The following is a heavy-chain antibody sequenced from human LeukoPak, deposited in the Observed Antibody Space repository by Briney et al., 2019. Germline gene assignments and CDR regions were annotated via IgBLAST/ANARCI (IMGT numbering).Heavy chain of an antibody. CDR2: IKSKTDGGTT. Sequence: NPGGSLRLSCAASGFTFSSYEMNWVRQAPGKGLEWVGRIKSKTDGGTTDYAAPVKGRFTISRDDSKNTLYLQMNSLKTEDTAVYYCTTDLLGLVVTIIDYWGQGTLVTVSS. CDR3: TTDLLGLVVTIIDY. V-gene: IGHV3-15*01. D-gene: IGHD5-12*01. J-gene: IGHJ4*02. CDR1: GFTFSSYE.